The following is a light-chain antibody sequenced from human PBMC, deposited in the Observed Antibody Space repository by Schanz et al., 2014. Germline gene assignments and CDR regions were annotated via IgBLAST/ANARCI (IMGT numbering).Light chain of an antibody. V-gene: IGKV4-1*01. CDR3: QQYYSIPLT. Sequence: DIVMTQSPDSLAVSLGERATINCKSSQSVLYSSNNKNYLAWYQHKPGQPPKLLIYWASTRESGVPDRFSGSGSGTDFTLTSTSLQAEDVAVYYCQQYYSIPLTFGGGTKVEIK. CDR2: WAS. J-gene: IGKJ4*01. CDR1: QSVLYSSNNKNY.